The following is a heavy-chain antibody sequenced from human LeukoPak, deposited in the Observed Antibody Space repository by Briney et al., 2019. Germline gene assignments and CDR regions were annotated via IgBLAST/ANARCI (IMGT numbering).Heavy chain of an antibody. CDR1: GGSIDSSNYY. V-gene: IGHV4-39*07. CDR2: LYYSGST. CDR3: ARERRTFTLADPGGFDY. D-gene: IGHD3-3*02. Sequence: PSETLSLTCTVSGGSIDSSNYYWGWIRQPPGKGLEWIGSLYYSGSTYYSPSLKSRVTISVDSSKSQFSLRLSSVTAADTAVYYCARERRTFTLADPGGFDYWGQGTLVTVSS. J-gene: IGHJ4*02.